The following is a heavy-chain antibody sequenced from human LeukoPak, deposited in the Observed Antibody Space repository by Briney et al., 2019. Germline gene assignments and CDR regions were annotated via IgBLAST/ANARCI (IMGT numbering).Heavy chain of an antibody. J-gene: IGHJ4*02. V-gene: IGHV3-48*03. CDR1: GFTFSSYE. CDR3: ARRDYVILTGYDY. Sequence: GGSLRLSCVASGFTFSSYEMNWVRQAPGKGLEWVSYISSSGSSIYYADSVEGRFTISRDNAKSSLYLQMNSLRVDDTAVYYCARRDYVILTGYDYWGQGTLVTVSS. CDR2: ISSSGSSI. D-gene: IGHD3-9*01.